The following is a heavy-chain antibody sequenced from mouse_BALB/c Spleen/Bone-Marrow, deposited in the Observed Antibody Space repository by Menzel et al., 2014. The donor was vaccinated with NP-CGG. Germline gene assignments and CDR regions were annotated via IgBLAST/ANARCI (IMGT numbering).Heavy chain of an antibody. D-gene: IGHD1-1*01. CDR1: GYSFTGYT. CDR2: INPYNGGT. Sequence: VQLQQSGPELVKPGSSMKISCKASGYSFTGYTMNWVKQSHGKNLEWIGLINPYNGGTSYNQKFKGKATLTVNKSSSTAYMELLSLTSEDSAVYYCARENYGSSYGFAYWGQGAQVTVSA. J-gene: IGHJ3*01. CDR3: ARENYGSSYGFAY. V-gene: IGHV1-26*01.